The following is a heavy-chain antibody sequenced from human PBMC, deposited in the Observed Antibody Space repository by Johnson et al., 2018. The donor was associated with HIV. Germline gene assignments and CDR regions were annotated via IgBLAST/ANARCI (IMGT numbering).Heavy chain of an antibody. CDR2: ISYDGSNK. Sequence: QVQLVESGGGLVKPGGSLRLSCAASGFTFSSYAMHWVRQAPGKGLEWVAVISYDGSNKYYADSVKGRFTITRDNSKKTLYLQMNSLRAEDTAVYYCARVAPAHDAFDIWGQGTMVTVSS. CDR3: ARVAPAHDAFDI. J-gene: IGHJ3*02. CDR1: GFTFSSYA. D-gene: IGHD2-2*01. V-gene: IGHV3-30*04.